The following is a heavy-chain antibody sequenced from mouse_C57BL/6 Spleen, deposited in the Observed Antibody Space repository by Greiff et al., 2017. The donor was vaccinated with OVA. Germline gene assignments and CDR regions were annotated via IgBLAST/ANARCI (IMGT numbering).Heavy chain of an antibody. CDR2: IDPSDSYT. Sequence: QVQLQQPGAELVRPGTSVKLSCKASGYTFTSYWMHWVKQWPGQGLEWIGVIDPSDSYTNYNQKFKGKATLTVDTSSSTAYMQLSSLTSEDSAVYYCARLRYDYEGYWGQGTTLTVSS. J-gene: IGHJ2*01. CDR1: GYTFTSYW. D-gene: IGHD2-4*01. CDR3: ARLRYDYEGY. V-gene: IGHV1-59*01.